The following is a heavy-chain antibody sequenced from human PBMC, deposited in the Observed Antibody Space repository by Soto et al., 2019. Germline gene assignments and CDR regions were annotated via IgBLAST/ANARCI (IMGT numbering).Heavy chain of an antibody. D-gene: IGHD6-13*01. Sequence: GVSLRLSCAASGFTFSSYAITLSCQAPGKGLEWVSAISGSGGSTYYADSVKGRFTISRDNSKNTLYLQMNSLRAEDTAVYYCAKPGGYSSSWYVWFDPWGQGTLVTVSS. J-gene: IGHJ5*02. CDR2: ISGSGGST. CDR1: GFTFSSYA. V-gene: IGHV3-23*01. CDR3: AKPGGYSSSWYVWFDP.